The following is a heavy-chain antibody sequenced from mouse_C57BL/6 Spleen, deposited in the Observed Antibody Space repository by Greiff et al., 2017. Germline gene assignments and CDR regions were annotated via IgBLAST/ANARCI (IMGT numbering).Heavy chain of an antibody. D-gene: IGHD1-1*01. J-gene: IGHJ2*01. CDR2: MYPGDGDT. CDR3: AREGNYYGSSYVDY. CDR1: GTPFSSSW. V-gene: IGHV1-82*01. Sequence: VLLLQSGPDLVKPGPSVKISCTASGTPFSSSWLTWGKLRPGKGLEWIRRMYPGDGDTKYSGKFKGKATLTADKSSSTAYMQLSSLTSEDSAVYFCAREGNYYGSSYVDYWGQGTTLTVSS.